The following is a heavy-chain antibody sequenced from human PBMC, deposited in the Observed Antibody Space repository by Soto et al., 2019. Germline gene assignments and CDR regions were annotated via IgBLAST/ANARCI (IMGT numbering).Heavy chain of an antibody. CDR1: GFTFSNYA. J-gene: IGHJ4*02. Sequence: GGSLRLSCAASGFTFSNYAMSWVRQAPGKGLEWVSTVSATGASTDYTDSVKGRFTISKDNSKNTLYLQMNSLRAADTAIYFCAKDISPHTPPLANCDYWGQGTLVTVSS. V-gene: IGHV3-23*01. CDR2: VSATGAST. CDR3: AKDISPHTPPLANCDY. D-gene: IGHD2-21*01.